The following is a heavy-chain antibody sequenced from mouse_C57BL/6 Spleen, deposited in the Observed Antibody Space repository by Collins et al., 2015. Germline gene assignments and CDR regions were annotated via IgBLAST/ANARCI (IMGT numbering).Heavy chain of an antibody. D-gene: IGHD2-5*01. CDR3: ASYYSNVWGMDY. CDR1: GYAFSIYW. CDR2: IYPGDGDT. J-gene: IGHJ4*01. Sequence: QVQLQQSGAELVKPGASVKISCKASGYAFSIYWMNWVKQRPGKGLEWIGQIYPGDGDTNYNGKFKGKATLTADKSSSTAYMQLSSLTSEDSAVYFCASYYSNVWGMDYWGQGTSVTVSS. V-gene: IGHV1-80*01.